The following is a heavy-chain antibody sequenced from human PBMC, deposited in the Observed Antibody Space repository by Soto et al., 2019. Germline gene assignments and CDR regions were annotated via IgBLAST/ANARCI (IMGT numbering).Heavy chain of an antibody. Sequence: EVQLLESGGGLVQPGGSLRLSCAASGFTFSTYAMNWVRQAPGKGLEWVSGISGSGSSRYYADSVKGRFTISRDNSKNTLYLQMSSMRAEDTAVYYCAKDHYYDSSGYYYYYYGMDVWGQGTTVTVSS. D-gene: IGHD3-22*01. V-gene: IGHV3-23*01. CDR1: GFTFSTYA. CDR2: ISGSGSSR. CDR3: AKDHYYDSSGYYYYYYGMDV. J-gene: IGHJ6*02.